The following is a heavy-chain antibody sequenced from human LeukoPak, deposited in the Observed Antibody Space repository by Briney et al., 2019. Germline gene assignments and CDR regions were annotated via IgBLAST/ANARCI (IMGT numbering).Heavy chain of an antibody. Sequence: EASVKVSFKASGYTFSGHYMHWVRQAPGQGLEWMGWIKPSSGATNYAQKFRGRVTMTRDTSNRTSYMELSRLRSDDTALYYCASCYYDSSGYNYFDYWGQGTLVTVSS. CDR3: ASCYYDSSGYNYFDY. D-gene: IGHD3-22*01. V-gene: IGHV1-2*02. CDR2: IKPSSGAT. CDR1: GYTFSGHY. J-gene: IGHJ4*02.